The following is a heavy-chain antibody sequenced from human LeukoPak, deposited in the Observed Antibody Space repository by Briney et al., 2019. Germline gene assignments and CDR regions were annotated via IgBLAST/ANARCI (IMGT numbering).Heavy chain of an antibody. CDR3: ARIPWGYSYYMDV. V-gene: IGHV4-39*07. CDR2: LYYSGST. Sequence: SETLSLTCTVSGVSISSRNYYWGWIRQPPGKGLEWIGSLYYSGSTYYNPSLKSRVTISVDTSKNQFSLKVNSVTAADTATYYCARIPWGYSYYMDVWGKGTTVTISS. D-gene: IGHD1-26*01. CDR1: GVSISSRNYY. J-gene: IGHJ6*03.